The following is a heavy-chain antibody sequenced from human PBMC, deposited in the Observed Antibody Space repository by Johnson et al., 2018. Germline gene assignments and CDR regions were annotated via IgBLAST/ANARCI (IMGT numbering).Heavy chain of an antibody. Sequence: VQLVESGGGLVKPGGSLRLSCAASGFTFRDYYMSWIRQAPGKGLEWVSYISTCVTTIYYADSVKGRFTVSRANAEDSVYLQMNSLRVEDTAVYFCARGHFYYYLDVWGKGTPVTVSS. CDR3: ARGHFYYYLDV. CDR1: GFTFRDYY. V-gene: IGHV3-11*04. CDR2: ISTCVTTI. J-gene: IGHJ6*03.